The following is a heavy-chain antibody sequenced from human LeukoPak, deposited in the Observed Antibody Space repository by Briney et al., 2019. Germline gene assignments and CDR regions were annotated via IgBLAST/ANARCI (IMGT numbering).Heavy chain of an antibody. Sequence: GGSLRLSCAASGFTFSSYAMHWVRQAPGKGLEWVAVISYDGSNKYYADSVKGRFTISRDNSKNTLYLQMNSLRAEDTAVYYCARDRGWWELLSTLDYWGQGTLVTVSS. V-gene: IGHV3-30-3*01. CDR2: ISYDGSNK. J-gene: IGHJ4*02. CDR3: ARDRGWWELLSTLDY. CDR1: GFTFSSYA. D-gene: IGHD1-26*01.